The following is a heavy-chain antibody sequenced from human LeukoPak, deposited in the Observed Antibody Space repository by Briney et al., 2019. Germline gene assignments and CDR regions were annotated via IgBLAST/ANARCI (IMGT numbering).Heavy chain of an antibody. J-gene: IGHJ4*02. Sequence: GGSLRLSCAASGFTLSDAWMSWVRQAPGKGLEWVGRIKSKTDGGTTDYAAPVKGRFTVSRDDVRNTLYLHMNSLKTEDTAVYYCTTDGTTVTSASFDYWGQGTLVTVSS. CDR2: IKSKTDGGTT. CDR3: TTDGTTVTSASFDY. V-gene: IGHV3-15*01. CDR1: GFTLSDAW. D-gene: IGHD4-17*01.